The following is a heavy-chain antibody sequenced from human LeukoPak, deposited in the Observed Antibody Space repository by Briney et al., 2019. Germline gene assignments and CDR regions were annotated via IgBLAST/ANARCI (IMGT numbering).Heavy chain of an antibody. V-gene: IGHV3-23*01. D-gene: IGHD3-10*01. Sequence: GGSLRLSCAASGFPFSTYAMGWVRQAPGKGLEWVSAISFSGGSTYYADSVKGRFTISRDNSKNTLYLQMNSLRAEDTAVYYCARDYYGSAPDYWGQGTLVTVSS. CDR1: GFPFSTYA. CDR2: ISFSGGST. CDR3: ARDYYGSAPDY. J-gene: IGHJ4*02.